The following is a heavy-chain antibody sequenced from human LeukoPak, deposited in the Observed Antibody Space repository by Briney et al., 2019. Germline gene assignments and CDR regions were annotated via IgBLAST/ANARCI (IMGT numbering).Heavy chain of an antibody. CDR1: GGSVSSYY. CDR3: ARQGVATAIDY. Sequence: SETLSLTCTVSGGSVSSYYWSWIRQPAGKGLEWIGRIYASGNTNYNPSLKSRVTMSVDTSKNLFALKLSSVTAADTAVYYCARQGVATAIDYWGQGPWSPSRQ. J-gene: IGHJ4*02. D-gene: IGHD2-21*02. CDR2: IYASGNT. V-gene: IGHV4-4*07.